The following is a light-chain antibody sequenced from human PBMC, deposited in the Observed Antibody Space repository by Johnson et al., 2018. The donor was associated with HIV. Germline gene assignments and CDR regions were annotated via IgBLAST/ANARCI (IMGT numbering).Light chain of an antibody. CDR1: NSNIGNNY. J-gene: IGLJ1*01. V-gene: IGLV1-51*02. Sequence: QSVLTQPPSVSAAPGQKVTISCSGSNSNIGNNYVSWYQQLPGTAPKLLIYENNKRPSGIPDRFSGSKSGTSATLGITGLQTGDEADYYCGTWDSSLSVNYVFGTGTKVTVL. CDR3: GTWDSSLSVNYV. CDR2: ENN.